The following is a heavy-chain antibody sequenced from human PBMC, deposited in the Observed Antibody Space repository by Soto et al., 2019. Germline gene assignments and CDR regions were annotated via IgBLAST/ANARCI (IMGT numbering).Heavy chain of an antibody. CDR3: ARGVLSGYDP. CDR2: INHSGST. J-gene: IGHJ5*02. CDR1: GGSFSGYY. Sequence: PSETLSLTCAVYGGSFSGYYWSWIRQPPGKGLEWIGEINHSGSTNYNPSLKSRVTISVDTSKNQFSLKLSSVTAADTAVYYCARGVLSGYDPWGQGTLVTVSS. V-gene: IGHV4-34*01. D-gene: IGHD3-3*01.